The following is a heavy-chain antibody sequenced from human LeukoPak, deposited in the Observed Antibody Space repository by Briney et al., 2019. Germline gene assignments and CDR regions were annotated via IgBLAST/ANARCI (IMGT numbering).Heavy chain of an antibody. CDR3: ARLARSYYDSSGYYYAVY. CDR1: GFTFTNDY. Sequence: GGSLRLSCVVSGFTFTNDYMSWVRQAPGKGLEWVAFINRDGDEKHYVDSVRGRFTISRDNAKNSLYLQMNSLRAEDTAVYYCARLARSYYDSSGYYYAVYWGQGTLVTVSS. D-gene: IGHD3-22*01. CDR2: INRDGDEK. J-gene: IGHJ4*02. V-gene: IGHV3-7*03.